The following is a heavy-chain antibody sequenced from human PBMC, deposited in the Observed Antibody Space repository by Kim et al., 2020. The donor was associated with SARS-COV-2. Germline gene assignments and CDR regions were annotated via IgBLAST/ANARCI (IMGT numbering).Heavy chain of an antibody. CDR2: ISSSSSTI. Sequence: GGSLRLSCAASGFTFSSYSMNWVRQAPGKGLEWVSYISSSSSTIYYADSVKGRFTISRDNAKNSLYLQMNSLRDEDTAVYYCARGLGYYDSSGYYAYWGQGTLVTVSS. J-gene: IGHJ4*02. D-gene: IGHD3-22*01. CDR1: GFTFSSYS. V-gene: IGHV3-48*02. CDR3: ARGLGYYDSSGYYAY.